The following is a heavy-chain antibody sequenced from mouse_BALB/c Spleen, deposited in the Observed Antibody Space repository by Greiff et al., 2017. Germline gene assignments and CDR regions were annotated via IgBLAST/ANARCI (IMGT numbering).Heavy chain of an antibody. D-gene: IGHD2-14*01. CDR3: ARRYDWYFDV. CDR1: GYSFTSYW. V-gene: IGHV1-4*01. CDR2: INPSTGYT. Sequence: VQLQQPGAELVRPGASVKLSCKASGYSFTSYWMNWVKQRPGQGLEWIGYINPSTGYTEYNQKFKDKATLTADKSSSTAYMQLSSLTSEDSAVYYCARRYDWYFDVWGAGTTVTVSS. J-gene: IGHJ1*01.